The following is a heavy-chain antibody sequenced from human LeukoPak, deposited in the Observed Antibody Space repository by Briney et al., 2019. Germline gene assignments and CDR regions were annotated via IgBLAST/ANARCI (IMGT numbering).Heavy chain of an antibody. CDR1: GGSISSSSYY. D-gene: IGHD4-17*01. J-gene: IGHJ4*02. Sequence: SETLSLTCTVSGGSISSSSYYWGWIRQPPGKGLEWIGNMYYSGSTYYNPSLKSRVTISIDTSKNQFSLKLSSVTAADTAVYYCARDSGRYGDSHFDYWGQGTLVTVSS. CDR3: ARDSGRYGDSHFDY. V-gene: IGHV4-39*07. CDR2: MYYSGST.